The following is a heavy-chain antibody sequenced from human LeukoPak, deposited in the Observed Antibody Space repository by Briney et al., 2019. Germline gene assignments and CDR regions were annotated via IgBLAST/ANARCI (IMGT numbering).Heavy chain of an antibody. CDR3: ARDLGLDTTMIFFDF. CDR2: ISAYSGGT. CDR1: GYTFTSFG. V-gene: IGHV1-18*01. Sequence: ASVKVCCKASGYTFTSFGISWVRQAPGQGPEWMGWISAYSGGTYYREKFQGRVTMTTDTSTNTAYMELRGLTSDDTAVYYCARDLGLDTTMIFFDFWGQGTLVTVSS. D-gene: IGHD5-18*01. J-gene: IGHJ4*02.